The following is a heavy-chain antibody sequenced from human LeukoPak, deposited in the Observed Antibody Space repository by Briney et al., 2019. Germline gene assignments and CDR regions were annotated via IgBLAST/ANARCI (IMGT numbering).Heavy chain of an antibody. CDR3: ARVPLYSSGWAHIDY. Sequence: ASVKVSCKASGYTFTGYYMHWVRQAPGQGLEWMGWINPNSGGTNYAQKFQGRVTMTRDTSIGTAYMELSRLRSDDTAVYYCARVPLYSSGWAHIDYWGQGTLVTVSS. CDR1: GYTFTGYY. V-gene: IGHV1-2*02. D-gene: IGHD6-19*01. CDR2: INPNSGGT. J-gene: IGHJ4*02.